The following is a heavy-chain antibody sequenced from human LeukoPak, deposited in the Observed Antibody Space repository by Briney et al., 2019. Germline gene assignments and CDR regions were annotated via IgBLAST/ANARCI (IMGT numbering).Heavy chain of an antibody. D-gene: IGHD3-10*01. CDR2: INHSGST. CDR1: GESFSGYY. Sequence: SETLSLTCAVYGESFSGYYWSWIRQPPGKGLEWIGEINHSGSTNYNPSLKSRATISVDTSKNQFPLKLTYVTAADTAVYYCARASRGHDYWGQGTLVTVSS. CDR3: ARASRGHDY. J-gene: IGHJ4*02. V-gene: IGHV4-34*01.